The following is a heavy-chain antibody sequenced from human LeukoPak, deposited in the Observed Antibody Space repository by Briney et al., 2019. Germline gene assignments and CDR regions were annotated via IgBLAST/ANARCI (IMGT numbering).Heavy chain of an antibody. D-gene: IGHD3-3*01. CDR3: ARDAAYDFRNPYRYFQH. Sequence: GGSLRLSCAASGFTFSTYWMTWVRQAPGKGLDWVSDIKQDGSETYYADSLKGRFTISRDNAKSALYLQMNSLRAEDTAVYYCARDAAYDFRNPYRYFQHWGQGTLVTVSS. CDR2: IKQDGSET. CDR1: GFTFSTYW. J-gene: IGHJ1*01. V-gene: IGHV3-7*03.